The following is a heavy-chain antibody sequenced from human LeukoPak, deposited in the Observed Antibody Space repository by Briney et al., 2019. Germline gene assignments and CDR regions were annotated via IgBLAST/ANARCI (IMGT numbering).Heavy chain of an antibody. D-gene: IGHD4-17*01. V-gene: IGHV4-34*01. CDR3: ARGTTVTTTSDFDY. J-gene: IGHJ4*02. CDR1: GFTLSDHY. Sequence: GSLRLSCAASGFTLSDHYWSWIRQPPGKGLEWIGEINHSGSTNYNPSLKSRVTISVDTSKNQFSLKLSSVTAADTAVYYCARGTTVTTTSDFDYWGQGTLVTVSS. CDR2: INHSGST.